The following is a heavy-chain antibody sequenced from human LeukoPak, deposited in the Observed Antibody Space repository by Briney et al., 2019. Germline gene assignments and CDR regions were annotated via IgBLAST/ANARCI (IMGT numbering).Heavy chain of an antibody. CDR2: MNPTSGNT. CDR1: GYTFTSYG. V-gene: IGHV1-8*03. CDR3: ARGPMIPGGKSGEYYFDY. Sequence: ASVKVSCKASGYTFTSYGINWVRQATGQGLEWMGWMNPTSGNTGYAQTLQGRVTITRDTSISTAYMELSSLRSDDTAVYYCARGPMIPGGKSGEYYFDYWGQGTLVTVSS. D-gene: IGHD4-23*01. J-gene: IGHJ4*02.